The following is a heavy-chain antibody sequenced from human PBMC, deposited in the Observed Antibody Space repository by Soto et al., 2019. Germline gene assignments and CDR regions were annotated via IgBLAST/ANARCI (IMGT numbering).Heavy chain of an antibody. J-gene: IGHJ1*01. CDR2: IFAAGNT. CDR3: AREGHVVGWADPRF. CDR1: GFTINAHY. Sequence: GGSLRLSCAASGFTINAHYMSWFRQAPGKGLEWVSVIFAAGNTYYADSAKGRFTISRDNSKSTLYLQMNSLRVEDTAVYYCAREGHVVGWADPRFWGPGTLVTVSS. D-gene: IGHD6-19*01. V-gene: IGHV3-66*01.